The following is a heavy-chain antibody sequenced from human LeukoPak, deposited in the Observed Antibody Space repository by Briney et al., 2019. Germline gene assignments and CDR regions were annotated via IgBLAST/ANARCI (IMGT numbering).Heavy chain of an antibody. CDR3: ARHPIATPFDY. D-gene: IGHD2-21*01. V-gene: IGHV4-59*08. J-gene: IGHJ4*02. CDR1: GGSISSYY. CDR2: MYHTGHT. Sequence: SETLSLTCTVSGGSISSYYWSWIRQPPGKGLEWIGYMYHTGHTMYNSSLKSRVTMSLDTSKNHFSLRLSSVTAADTAVYYCARHPIATPFDYWGPGTLVTVSS.